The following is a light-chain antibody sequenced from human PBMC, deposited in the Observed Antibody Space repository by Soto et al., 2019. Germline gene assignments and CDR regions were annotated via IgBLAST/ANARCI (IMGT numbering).Light chain of an antibody. CDR2: GNS. J-gene: IGLJ3*02. Sequence: QSVLTRPPSVSGAPGQRVTISCTGSSSNIGAGYDVHWYQQLPGTAPKLLIYGNSNRPSGVPDRFSGSKSGTSASLAITGLQAEDEADYYCQTYDSSLSGWVFGGGTKVTVL. V-gene: IGLV1-40*01. CDR1: SSNIGAGYD. CDR3: QTYDSSLSGWV.